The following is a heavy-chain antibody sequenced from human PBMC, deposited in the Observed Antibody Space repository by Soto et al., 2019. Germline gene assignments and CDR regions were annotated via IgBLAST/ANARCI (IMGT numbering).Heavy chain of an antibody. J-gene: IGHJ4*02. CDR1: GFTFSSYA. CDR2: ISGSGGST. D-gene: IGHD3-16*01. CDR3: AKTEPVMITFGGGY. V-gene: IGHV3-23*01. Sequence: HPGGSLRLSCAASGFTFSSYAMSWVRQAPGKGLEWVSAISGSGGSTYYADSVKGRFTISRDNSKNTLYLQMNSLRAEDTAVYYCAKTEPVMITFGGGYWGQGTLVTVSS.